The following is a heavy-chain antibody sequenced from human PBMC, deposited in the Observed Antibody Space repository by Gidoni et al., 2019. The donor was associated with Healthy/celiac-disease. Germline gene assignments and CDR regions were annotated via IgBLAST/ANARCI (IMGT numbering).Heavy chain of an antibody. D-gene: IGHD2-2*02. J-gene: IGHJ6*02. CDR1: GGTFSSYT. CDR3: ARMRGYCSSTSCNNVRDSYGMDV. V-gene: IGHV1-69*02. Sequence: KKPGSSVKVSCKASGGTFSSYTISWVRQAPGQGLEWMGRIIPILGIANYAQKFQGRVTITADKSTSTAYMELSSLRSEDTAVYYCARMRGYCSSTSCNNVRDSYGMDVWGQGTTVTVSS. CDR2: IIPILGIA.